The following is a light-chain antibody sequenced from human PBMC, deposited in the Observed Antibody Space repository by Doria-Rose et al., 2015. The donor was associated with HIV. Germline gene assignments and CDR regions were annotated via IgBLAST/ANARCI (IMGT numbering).Light chain of an antibody. Sequence: DIQLTQSPESLGMSLGERATLNCKSNQSLLYTSTYYLAWYQQKPGQPPKLLINWTSTRQSGVPARFSGSGSVTDFTLTISSLEAEDVAVYYCQQYYDTPSFSPGTTVDIK. V-gene: IGKV4-1*01. CDR3: QQYYDTPS. CDR1: QSLLYTSTYY. J-gene: IGKJ3*01. CDR2: WTS.